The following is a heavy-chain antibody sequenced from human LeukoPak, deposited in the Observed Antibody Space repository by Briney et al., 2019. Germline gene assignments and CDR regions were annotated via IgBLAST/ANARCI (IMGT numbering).Heavy chain of an antibody. CDR1: GGTFSSYA. CDR3: ARDGPQLGDYYYYYMDV. D-gene: IGHD6-6*01. Sequence: SVKVSCKASGGTFSSYAISWVRQAPGQGLEWMGGIIPIFGTANYAQKFQGRVTVTADESTSTAYMELSSLRSEDTAVYYCARDGPQLGDYYYYYMDVWGKGTTVTVSS. V-gene: IGHV1-69*13. CDR2: IIPIFGTA. J-gene: IGHJ6*03.